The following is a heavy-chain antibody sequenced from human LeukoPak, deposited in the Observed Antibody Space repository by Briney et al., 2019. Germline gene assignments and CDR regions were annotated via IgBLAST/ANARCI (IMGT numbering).Heavy chain of an antibody. J-gene: IGHJ4*02. CDR1: GGSIITYY. CDR3: AKWGYYFDSSAYVAPTDDS. V-gene: IGHV4-59*01. Sequence: SETLSLTCTVPGGSIITYYWTWVRQPPGKGLEWIGYITYNVRTDYKPSLKSRVTISLDTSKNQFSLKLSYVTAADTAVYYCAKWGYYFDSSAYVAPTDDSWGQGTLVTVSS. D-gene: IGHD3-22*01. CDR2: ITYNVRT.